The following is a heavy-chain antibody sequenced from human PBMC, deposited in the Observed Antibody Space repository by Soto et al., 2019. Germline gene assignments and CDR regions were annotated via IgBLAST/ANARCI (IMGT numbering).Heavy chain of an antibody. CDR3: AGHGPRDGNY. V-gene: IGHV4-31*03. Sequence: PSETLSLTCTVSGGSISSGGYYWSWIRQHPGKGLEWIGYIYYSGSTYYNPSLKSRVTISVDTSKNQFSLKLSSVTAADTAVYYCAGHGPRDGNYWGQGTLVTVSS. J-gene: IGHJ4*02. CDR1: GGSISSGGYY. CDR2: IYYSGST.